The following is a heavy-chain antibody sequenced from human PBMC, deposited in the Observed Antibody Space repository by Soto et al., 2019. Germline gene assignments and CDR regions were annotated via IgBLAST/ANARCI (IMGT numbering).Heavy chain of an antibody. Sequence: QTLSLTCAISGDSVSSNGAAWSWIRQSPSRGLEWLGRTYYRSKWFNDYAVSVYSRISINPDTSKNQFSLQLNSVTPEDTAVYYCAKEGPGAVAGTSYYYNIMDVWGQGTTVTVSS. D-gene: IGHD6-19*01. CDR3: AKEGPGAVAGTSYYYNIMDV. CDR1: GDSVSSNGAA. J-gene: IGHJ6*02. CDR2: TYYRSKWFN. V-gene: IGHV6-1*01.